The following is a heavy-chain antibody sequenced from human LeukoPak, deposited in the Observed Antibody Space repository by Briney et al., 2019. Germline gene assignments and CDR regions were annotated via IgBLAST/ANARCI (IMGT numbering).Heavy chain of an antibody. CDR3: AKEGDTMIVVEDAFDI. Sequence: GGSLRLSCAASGFTFSSYAMSWVRQAPGKGLEWVSAISGSGGSTYYADSVKGRFTISRDNSKNTLYLQMNSLRAEDTAVYYCAKEGDTMIVVEDAFDIWGQETMVTVSS. CDR1: GFTFSSYA. D-gene: IGHD3-22*01. CDR2: ISGSGGST. V-gene: IGHV3-23*01. J-gene: IGHJ3*02.